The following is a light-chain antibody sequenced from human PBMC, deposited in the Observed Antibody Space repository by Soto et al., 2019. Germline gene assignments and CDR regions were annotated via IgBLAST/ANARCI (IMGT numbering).Light chain of an antibody. CDR2: GAS. V-gene: IGKV3-20*01. J-gene: IGKJ1*01. Sequence: EIVLTQSPGTLSLSPGQRATLSCRASETVASNYLAWYQHKPGQAPRLLFFGASSRATGIPDRFSGGGSGADFTLTITRVEPEDFAVYYCHQYGRSPWTLGQGTKGDIK. CDR1: ETVASNY. CDR3: HQYGRSPWT.